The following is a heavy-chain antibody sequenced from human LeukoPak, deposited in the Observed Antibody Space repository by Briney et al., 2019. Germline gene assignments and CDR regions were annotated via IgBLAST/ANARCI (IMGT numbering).Heavy chain of an antibody. V-gene: IGHV3-21*01. D-gene: IGHD3-9*01. Sequence: GGSLRLSCAASGFTFSSYSMNWVRQAPGKGLEWVSSISSSSIYIYYADSVKGRFTISRDNAKNSLYLQMNSLRAEDTAVYYCARDALGGGYYDILTGYYSGAYFDYWGQGTLVTVSS. CDR1: GFTFSSYS. J-gene: IGHJ4*02. CDR2: ISSSSIYI. CDR3: ARDALGGGYYDILTGYYSGAYFDY.